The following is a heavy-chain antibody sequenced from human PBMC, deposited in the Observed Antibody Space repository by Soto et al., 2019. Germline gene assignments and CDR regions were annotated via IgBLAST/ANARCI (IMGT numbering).Heavy chain of an antibody. D-gene: IGHD6-13*01. CDR3: ARQVQSSPSTYYYYYGMDV. CDR2: INPSGGST. CDR1: GYTFTSYY. Sequence: ASVKVSCKXSGYTFTSYYMHWVRQAPGQGLEWMGIINPSGGSTSYAQKFQGRVTMTRDTSTSTVYMELSSLRSEDTAVYYCARQVQSSPSTYYYYYGMDVWGQGTTVTVSS. J-gene: IGHJ6*02. V-gene: IGHV1-46*01.